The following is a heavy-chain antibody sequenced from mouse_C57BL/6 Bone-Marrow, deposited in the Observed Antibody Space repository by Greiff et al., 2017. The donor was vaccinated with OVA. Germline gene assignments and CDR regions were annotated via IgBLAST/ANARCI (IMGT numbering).Heavy chain of an antibody. V-gene: IGHV5-4*03. J-gene: IGHJ2*01. CDR1: GFTFSSYA. CDR2: ISGGGSYT. Sequence: EVKLMESGGGLVKPGGSLKLSCAASGFTFSSYAMSWVRQTPEKRLAWVATISGGGSYTYYPDNVKGRFTISRDNAKNNLYLQMSHLKSEDTAMYYCAREGGPFDYWGQGTTLTVSS. CDR3: AREGGPFDY.